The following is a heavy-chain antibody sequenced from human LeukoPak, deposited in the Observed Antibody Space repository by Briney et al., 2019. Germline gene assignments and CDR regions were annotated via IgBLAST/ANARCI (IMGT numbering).Heavy chain of an antibody. V-gene: IGHV3-15*01. CDR2: IKSKTDGGTT. CDR3: AKDACGGNCYYSMDV. CDR1: GFTFSNAW. Sequence: KTGGSLRLSCAASGFTFSNAWMSWVRQAPGKGLEWVGRIKSKTDGGTTDYAAPVKGRFTISRDDSKNTLYLQLNSLRAEDTAVYYCAKDACGGNCYYSMDVGGKGTTVTVSS. J-gene: IGHJ6*03.